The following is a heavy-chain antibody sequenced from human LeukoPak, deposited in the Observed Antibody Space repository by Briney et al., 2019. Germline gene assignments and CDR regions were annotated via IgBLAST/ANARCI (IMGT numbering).Heavy chain of an antibody. V-gene: IGHV3-7*01. D-gene: IGHD1-26*01. CDR3: ARYLNSGPEDF. J-gene: IGHJ4*02. CDR2: IKYDGRET. Sequence: GGSLRLFCAATGFTFSNYWMSWFRQAPGKGLEWVANIKYDGRETQYVDSVKGRFTISRDNAKNSLFFQMNSLRAEDTAVYYCARYLNSGPEDFWGQGNLVTVSS. CDR1: GFTFSNYW.